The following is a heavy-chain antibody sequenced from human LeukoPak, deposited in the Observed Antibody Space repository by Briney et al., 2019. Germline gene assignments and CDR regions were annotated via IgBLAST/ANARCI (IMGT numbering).Heavy chain of an antibody. CDR2: FSGSGGST. D-gene: IGHD5-12*01. V-gene: IGHV3-23*01. CDR1: GFTFSNYA. CDR3: AKSYNGYESKPDY. J-gene: IGHJ4*02. Sequence: PGGSLRLSCAASGFTFSNYAMSWVRQAPGKGLEWVSGFSGSGGSTYYADSVKGRFTISRDNSKNTLYLQMNSLRAEDTAVYYCAKSYNGYESKPDYWGQGTLVTVSS.